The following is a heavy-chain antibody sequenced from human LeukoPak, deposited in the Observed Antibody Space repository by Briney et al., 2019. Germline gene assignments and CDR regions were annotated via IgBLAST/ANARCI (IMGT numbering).Heavy chain of an antibody. Sequence: SETLSLTCSVSGASISSSYDYWNWIRQPAGKGLEWIGRIYSSGSTNYNPSLKSRLTISIDTSKNQFSLKLSSVTAADTAVYYCARAAYCGGDCYSGYFDYWGQGTLVTVSS. V-gene: IGHV4-61*10. CDR1: GASISSSYDY. J-gene: IGHJ4*02. D-gene: IGHD2-21*02. CDR3: ARAAYCGGDCYSGYFDY. CDR2: IYSSGST.